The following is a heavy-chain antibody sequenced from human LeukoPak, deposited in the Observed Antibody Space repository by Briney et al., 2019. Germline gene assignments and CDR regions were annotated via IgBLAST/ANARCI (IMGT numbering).Heavy chain of an antibody. V-gene: IGHV1-58*01. CDR3: AADLARVDSSSSFFDY. J-gene: IGHJ4*02. D-gene: IGHD6-6*01. Sequence: SVKVSCKASGFTFTSSAVQWVRQARGQRLEWIGWIVVGSGNTNYAQKFQERVTITRDMSTSTAYVELSSLRSEDTAVYYCAADLARVDSSSSFFDYWGQGTLVTVSS. CDR2: IVVGSGNT. CDR1: GFTFTSSA.